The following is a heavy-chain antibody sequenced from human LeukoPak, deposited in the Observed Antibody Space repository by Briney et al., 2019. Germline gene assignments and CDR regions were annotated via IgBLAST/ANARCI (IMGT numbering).Heavy chain of an antibody. J-gene: IGHJ5*02. CDR2: IYYSGST. D-gene: IGHD1-14*01. CDR1: GGSISSYY. Sequence: PSETLSLTCTVSGGSISSYYWSWIRQPPGKGLEWIGYIYYSGSTNYNPSLKSRVTIPVDTSKNQFSLKLSSVTAADTAVYYCARTGPLSGWFDPWGQGTLVTVSS. CDR3: ARTGPLSGWFDP. V-gene: IGHV4-59*08.